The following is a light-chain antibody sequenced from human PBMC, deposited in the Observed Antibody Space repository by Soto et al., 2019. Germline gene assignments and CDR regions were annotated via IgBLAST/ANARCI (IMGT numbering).Light chain of an antibody. CDR3: SSYTGSSTPYV. V-gene: IGLV2-14*03. J-gene: IGLJ1*01. Sequence: QSSLTQPVSGSGSPGQSITISCTGTSSDVGYNYVSWYQQHPGKVPTLMIYDVSNRPSGVSNRFSGSKSGNTASLTISGLQAEDEADYYCSSYTGSSTPYVFGTGTKVTVL. CDR2: DVS. CDR1: SSDVGYNY.